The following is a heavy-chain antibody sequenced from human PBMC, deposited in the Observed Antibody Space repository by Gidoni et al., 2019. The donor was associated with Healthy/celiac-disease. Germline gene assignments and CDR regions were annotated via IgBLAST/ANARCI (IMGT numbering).Heavy chain of an antibody. CDR3: AKFWPPDFWSGYLDY. CDR2: ISGSGGST. V-gene: IGHV3-23*01. D-gene: IGHD3-3*01. Sequence: EVQLLESGGGLVQPGGSLRLSCAASGFTFRSYAMRWVRQAPGKGLGWVSAISGSGGSTYYADSVKGRFTISRDNSKNTLYLQMNSLRAEDTAVYYCAKFWPPDFWSGYLDYWGQGTLVTVSS. J-gene: IGHJ4*02. CDR1: GFTFRSYA.